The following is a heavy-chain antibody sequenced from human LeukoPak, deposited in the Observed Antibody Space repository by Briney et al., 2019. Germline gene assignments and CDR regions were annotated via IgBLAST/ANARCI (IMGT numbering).Heavy chain of an antibody. CDR3: ARDQEAFDY. V-gene: IGHV1-46*01. CDR2: FYPRDGST. CDR1: GYTFTSYY. Sequence: GASVKVSCKASGYTFTSYYMHWVRQAPGQGLEWMGMFYPRDGSTSYAQKFQGRVTVTRDTSTSTVHMELSGLRSEDTAVYYCARDQEAFDYWGQGTLVTVSS. J-gene: IGHJ4*02.